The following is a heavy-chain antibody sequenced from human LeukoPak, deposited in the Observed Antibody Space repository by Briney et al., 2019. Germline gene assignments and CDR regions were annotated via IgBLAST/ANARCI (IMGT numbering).Heavy chain of an antibody. CDR2: VNRDGSET. Sequence: HPGGSLRLSCAASGFTLSNHWMTWVRQVPGRGPEWVANVNRDGSETYYLDSVKGRFTISKDNAKNTVYLQMNNLRAEDTAVYYGVSFYETYWGRGTLVTVSS. CDR3: VSFYETY. V-gene: IGHV3-7*01. D-gene: IGHD2-2*01. J-gene: IGHJ4*02. CDR1: GFTLSNHW.